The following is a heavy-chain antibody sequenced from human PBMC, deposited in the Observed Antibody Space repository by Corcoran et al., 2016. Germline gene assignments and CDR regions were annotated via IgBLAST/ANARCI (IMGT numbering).Heavy chain of an antibody. CDR1: GGTFSSYA. D-gene: IGHD3-3*01. V-gene: IGHV1-69*01. CDR3: AGGGLRSTFFGVVIPRYGMDV. CDR2: IIPIFGTA. J-gene: IGHJ6*02. Sequence: QVQLVQSGAEVKKPGSSVKVSRKASGGTFSSYAISWVRQAPGQGLEWMGGIIPIFGTANYAQKFQGRVTITADESTSTAYMELGSLRSEATAVYYCAGGGLRSTFFGVVIPRYGMDVWGQGTTVTVSS.